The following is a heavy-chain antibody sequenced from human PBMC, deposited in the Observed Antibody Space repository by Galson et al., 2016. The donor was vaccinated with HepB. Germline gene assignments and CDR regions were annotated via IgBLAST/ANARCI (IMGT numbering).Heavy chain of an antibody. J-gene: IGHJ6*02. Sequence: SLRLSCAASGFTFSPYPMHWVRQAPGRGLEWVALITYEGRDTYYADSVKGRFTISRDNSKNTMYLQLSSLRAEDTAIYYCARDGGFGGPATMSYHYGLDVWGQGTTVAVS. CDR2: ITYEGRDT. CDR3: ARDGGFGGPATMSYHYGLDV. V-gene: IGHV3-30*04. D-gene: IGHD2-2*01. CDR1: GFTFSPYP.